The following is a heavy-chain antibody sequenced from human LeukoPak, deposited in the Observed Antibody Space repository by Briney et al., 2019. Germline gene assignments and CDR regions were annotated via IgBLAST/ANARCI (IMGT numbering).Heavy chain of an antibody. CDR2: ISSSGSTI. V-gene: IGHV3-11*01. Sequence: GGSLRLSCAASGFTFSDYYMSWIRQAPGKGLEWVSYISSSGSTIYYADSVKGRFTISRDNAKNSLYLQMNSLRAEDTAVYYCASWTRLRWLQLCYWGQGTLVTVSS. CDR3: ASWTRLRWLQLCY. CDR1: GFTFSDYY. J-gene: IGHJ4*02. D-gene: IGHD5-24*01.